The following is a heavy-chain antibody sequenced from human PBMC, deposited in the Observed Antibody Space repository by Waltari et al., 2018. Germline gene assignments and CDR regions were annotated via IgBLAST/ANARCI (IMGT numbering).Heavy chain of an antibody. CDR3: ARDGQLSY. D-gene: IGHD6-6*01. CDR2: IKGDSSEK. J-gene: IGHJ4*02. CDR1: GISFGNFW. V-gene: IGHV3-7*01. Sequence: EVKLVESGGGLVQPGGSLRLSCVASGISFGNFWMSWVRQAPGKGPEWVASIKGDSSEKYYMDSLEGRFTIYRDNAQNSVFLQMNSLRAEDTASYYCARDGQLSYWGQGTLVTVSS.